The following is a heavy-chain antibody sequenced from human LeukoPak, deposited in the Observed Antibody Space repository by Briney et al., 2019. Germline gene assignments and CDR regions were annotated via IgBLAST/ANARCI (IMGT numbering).Heavy chain of an antibody. CDR1: GGSISGYC. V-gene: IGHV4-59*01. D-gene: IGHD6-13*01. CDR3: ARAPSSSWPLDY. CDR2: IYYSGST. Sequence: PSETLSLTCTVSGGSISGYCWSWIRQPPGEGLEWIGYIYYSGSTNYNPSLKSRVTISVDTSKNQFSLKLSSVTAADTAVYYCARAPSSSWPLDYWGQGTLVTVSS. J-gene: IGHJ4*02.